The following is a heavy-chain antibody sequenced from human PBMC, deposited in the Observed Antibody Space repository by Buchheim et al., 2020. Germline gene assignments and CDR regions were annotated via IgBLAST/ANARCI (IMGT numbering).Heavy chain of an antibody. CDR3: ARIRGGF. D-gene: IGHD3-10*01. Sequence: EVQLVESGGGLVQPGGSLRLSCAASGFTVSDYWMYWVRQAPGEGLVCVSRISGDGSRTRYADSVKGRFTISRDNAKNKLYLQMNSLRAEDTALYYCARIRGGFWGQGTL. CDR2: ISGDGSRT. J-gene: IGHJ4*02. V-gene: IGHV3-74*01. CDR1: GFTVSDYW.